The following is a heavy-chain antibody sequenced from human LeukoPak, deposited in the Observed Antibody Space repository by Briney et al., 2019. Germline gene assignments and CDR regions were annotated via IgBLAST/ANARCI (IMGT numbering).Heavy chain of an antibody. Sequence: PSETLSLTCTVSGGSIRSSSYYWGWIRQPPGKGLEWIGSIYYSGSTYYNPSLKSRVTISVDTSKNQFSLKLRSVTAADTAVYYCARAVGTVTTYFDYWGQGTLVTVSS. D-gene: IGHD4-17*01. CDR2: IYYSGST. J-gene: IGHJ4*02. CDR1: GGSIRSSSYY. V-gene: IGHV4-39*07. CDR3: ARAVGTVTTYFDY.